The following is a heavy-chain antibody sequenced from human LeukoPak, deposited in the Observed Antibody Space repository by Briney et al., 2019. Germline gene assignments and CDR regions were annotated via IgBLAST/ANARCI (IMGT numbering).Heavy chain of an antibody. CDR2: INHGGST. CDR1: GGSFSGYY. Sequence: SETLSLTCAVYGGSFSGYYWSWIRQPPGKGLEWVGEINHGGSTNYNPSLKSRVTISVDTSKNQFSLKLSSVTAADTAVYYCARGTRGGYCSGGSCYKNYYYNYYMDVWGKGTTVTVSS. D-gene: IGHD2-15*01. J-gene: IGHJ6*03. CDR3: ARGTRGGYCSGGSCYKNYYYNYYMDV. V-gene: IGHV4-34*01.